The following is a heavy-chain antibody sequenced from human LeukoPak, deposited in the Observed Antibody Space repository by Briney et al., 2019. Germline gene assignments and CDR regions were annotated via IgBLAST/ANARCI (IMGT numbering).Heavy chain of an antibody. Sequence: GGSLRLSCAASGFTFSSYWMSWVRQAPGKGLEWVANIKQDGSEKYYVDSVKGRFTISRDNAKNSLYLQMNSLRAEDTAVYYCARDTPARVVAHAFDIWGQGTMVTVSS. CDR2: IKQDGSEK. CDR1: GFTFSSYW. D-gene: IGHD2-15*01. CDR3: ARDTPARVVAHAFDI. V-gene: IGHV3-7*01. J-gene: IGHJ3*02.